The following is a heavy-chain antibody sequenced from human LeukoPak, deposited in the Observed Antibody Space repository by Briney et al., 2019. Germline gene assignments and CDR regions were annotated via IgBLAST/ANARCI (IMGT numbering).Heavy chain of an antibody. V-gene: IGHV2-5*02. CDR3: ARRRWLQLVHYFDY. Sequence: SGPTLVKPTRTLTLTCTFSGFSLSTSGVGVGWIRQPPGKALEWLALIYWDDDKRYSPSLKSRLTITKDTSKNQVVLTMTNMDPVDTGTYYCARRRWLQLVHYFDYWGQGTLVTVSS. J-gene: IGHJ4*02. CDR1: GFSLSTSGVG. D-gene: IGHD5-24*01. CDR2: IYWDDDK.